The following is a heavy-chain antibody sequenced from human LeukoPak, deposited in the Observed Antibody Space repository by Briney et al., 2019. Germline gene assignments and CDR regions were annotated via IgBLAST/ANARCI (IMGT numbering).Heavy chain of an antibody. CDR1: GYTLTELS. CDR2: FDPEDGET. D-gene: IGHD5/OR15-5a*01. Sequence: EASVKVSCKVSGYTLTELSMHGVRQAPGKGLEWMGGFDPEDGETIYAQKFQGRVTMTEDTSTDTAYMELSSLRSEDTAVYYCARDEAVGSSTPVDFDYWGQGTLVTVSS. V-gene: IGHV1-24*01. J-gene: IGHJ4*02. CDR3: ARDEAVGSSTPVDFDY.